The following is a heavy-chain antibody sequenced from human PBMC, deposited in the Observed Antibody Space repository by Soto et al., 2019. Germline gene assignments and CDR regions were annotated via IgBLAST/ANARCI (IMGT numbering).Heavy chain of an antibody. D-gene: IGHD4-17*01. CDR1: GFTFSSYA. CDR2: ISGSGGST. J-gene: IGHJ4*02. Sequence: GGSLRLSCAAPGFTFSSYAMSWVRQTPGKGLEWVSAISGSGGSTYYADSVKGRFTISRVNSKNTLYLQMNSLRAEDTAVYYCAKDRSYGAKGNYFDYWGQGTLVTVSS. CDR3: AKDRSYGAKGNYFDY. V-gene: IGHV3-23*01.